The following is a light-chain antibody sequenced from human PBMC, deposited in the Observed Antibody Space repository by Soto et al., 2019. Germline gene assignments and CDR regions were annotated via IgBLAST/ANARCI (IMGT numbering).Light chain of an antibody. CDR2: GAS. J-gene: IGKJ1*01. CDR1: QSVSST. CDR3: QQYNNWPQT. V-gene: IGKV3-15*01. Sequence: EIVMTQCKVTLSVSQGERANVYFRASQSVSSTLAWFQKKPGQAHRMIIYGASTRATGIPARFSGSGSWTEFTLTISSLQSEDFAVYYCQQYNNWPQTFGQGTKVDIK.